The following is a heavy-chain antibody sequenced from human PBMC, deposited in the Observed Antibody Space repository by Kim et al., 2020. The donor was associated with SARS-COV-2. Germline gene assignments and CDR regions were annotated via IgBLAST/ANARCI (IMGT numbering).Heavy chain of an antibody. CDR2: IKSKSDGGTA. CDR3: TTVSMR. D-gene: IGHD2-2*01. J-gene: IGHJ4*02. CDR1: GIPFTNAW. Sequence: GGSLRLSCAVSGIPFTNAWFNWVRQAPGKGLEWVGRIKSKSDGGTADLAAPVKVRFAISRDDSTNTLYLLMNSLRTDDSAVYYCTTVSMRWGQGTLVTVS. V-gene: IGHV3-15*01.